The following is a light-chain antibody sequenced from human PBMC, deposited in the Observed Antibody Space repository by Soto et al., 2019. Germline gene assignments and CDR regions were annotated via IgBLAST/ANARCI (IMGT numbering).Light chain of an antibody. CDR2: GAS. V-gene: IGKV3-15*01. CDR3: QQYNNWPPVT. J-gene: IGKJ4*01. Sequence: EIVLTQSPGTLSLSPGERATLSCRASQSLSTNSLAWYQQKPGQTPRLLIYGASTRATGIPARFSGSGSGTEFTLTISSLQSEDFAVYYCQQYNNWPPVTFGGGTKVDIK. CDR1: QSLSTN.